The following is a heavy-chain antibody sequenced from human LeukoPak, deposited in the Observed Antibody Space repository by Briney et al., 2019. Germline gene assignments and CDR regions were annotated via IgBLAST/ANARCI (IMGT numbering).Heavy chain of an antibody. CDR3: ARDVDYANPRHDY. V-gene: IGHV3-7*01. Sequence: GGSLRLSCAASGFTVFNYWMRWVRQAPGKGLEGVANINLDGSQKYYVDSLKGRFTISRGNAKTSLYLQMNSLRAEDTAVYYCARDVDYANPRHDYWGQGTLVTVSS. J-gene: IGHJ4*02. D-gene: IGHD4/OR15-4a*01. CDR2: INLDGSQK. CDR1: GFTVFNYW.